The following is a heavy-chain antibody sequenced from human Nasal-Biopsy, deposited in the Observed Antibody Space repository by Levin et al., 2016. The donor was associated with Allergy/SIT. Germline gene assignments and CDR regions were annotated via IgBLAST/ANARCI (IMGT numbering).Heavy chain of an antibody. CDR1: GFTFSSYA. Sequence: GGSLRLSCAASGFTFSSYAMTWVRQAPGKGLEWVSGISGVGGSRTYYADSVKGRFTITRDDSKNMLYLQMNSLRAEDTARYYCVKALYYYDSSASPIDYFDSWGQGALVTVSS. J-gene: IGHJ4*02. D-gene: IGHD3-22*01. V-gene: IGHV3-23*01. CDR2: ISGVGGSRT. CDR3: VKALYYYDSSASPIDYFDS.